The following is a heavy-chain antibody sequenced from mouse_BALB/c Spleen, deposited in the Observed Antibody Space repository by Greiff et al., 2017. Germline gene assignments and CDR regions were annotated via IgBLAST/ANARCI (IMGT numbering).Heavy chain of an antibody. CDR1: GFTFSDYY. V-gene: IGHV5-4*02. CDR3: AREDYRSPFDY. D-gene: IGHD2-14*01. J-gene: IGHJ2*01. Sequence: EVQLVESGGGLVKPGGSLKLSCAASGFTFSDYYMYWVRQTPEKRLEWVATISDGGSYTYYPDSVKGRFTISRDNAKNNLYLQMSSLKSEDTAMYYCAREDYRSPFDYWGQGTTLTVSS. CDR2: ISDGGSYT.